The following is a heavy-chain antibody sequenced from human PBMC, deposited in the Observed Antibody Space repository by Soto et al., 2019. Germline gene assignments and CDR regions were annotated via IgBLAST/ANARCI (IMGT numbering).Heavy chain of an antibody. CDR1: GGSISSFAYY. D-gene: IGHD1-7*01. CDR2: IYHSGST. V-gene: IGHV4-39*07. J-gene: IGHJ6*02. Sequence: SETLSLTCTASGGSISSFAYYWGWIRQPPGTGLEWIGEIYHSGSTNYNPSLKSRVTISVDKSKNQFSLKLSSVTAADTAVYYCARRPGTGVYYYYGMDVWGQGTTVTVSS. CDR3: ARRPGTGVYYYYGMDV.